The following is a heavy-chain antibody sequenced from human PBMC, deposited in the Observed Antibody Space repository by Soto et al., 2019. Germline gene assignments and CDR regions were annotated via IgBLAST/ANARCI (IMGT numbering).Heavy chain of an antibody. Sequence: SETLSLTCTVSGGSINSGDSYWNWIRQNPEKGLEWIGYINYRGTTFYNPSLKSRIIISADTSENQFSLKLNSVTAADTAVYYCASYDSSGYYYVDWGQRTLVTVSS. D-gene: IGHD3-22*01. CDR1: GGSINSGDSY. CDR3: ASYDSSGYYYVD. V-gene: IGHV4-31*03. J-gene: IGHJ4*02. CDR2: INYRGTT.